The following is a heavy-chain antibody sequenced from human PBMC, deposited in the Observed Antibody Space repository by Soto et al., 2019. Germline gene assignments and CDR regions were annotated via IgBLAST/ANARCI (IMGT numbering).Heavy chain of an antibody. V-gene: IGHV1-3*01. CDR3: ARARRVRYFDWLLVY. Sequence: GKVSCKASGYTFTSYGMHWVRQAPGQRLEWMGWINAGNGNTKYSQKFQGRVTITRDTSASTAYMELSSMRTEDTAVYYCARARRVRYFDWLLVYWGQGTLVTVSS. CDR1: GYTFTSYG. J-gene: IGHJ4*02. D-gene: IGHD3-9*01. CDR2: INAGNGNT.